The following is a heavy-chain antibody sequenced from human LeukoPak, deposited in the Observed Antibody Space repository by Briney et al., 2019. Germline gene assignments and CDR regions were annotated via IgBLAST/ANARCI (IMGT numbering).Heavy chain of an antibody. J-gene: IGHJ5*02. D-gene: IGHD1-26*01. CDR3: TTSGWFDH. V-gene: IGHV3-15*01. Sequence: GGSLRLSCVASRFAFSQAWMSWVRHAPGKGLEWVGRIKSESDGGTTDYAAPVTGRFTISRDDSKNTLFLQMNSLQTEDTAVYYCTTSGWFDHWGQGTLVTVSS. CDR1: RFAFSQAW. CDR2: IKSESDGGTT.